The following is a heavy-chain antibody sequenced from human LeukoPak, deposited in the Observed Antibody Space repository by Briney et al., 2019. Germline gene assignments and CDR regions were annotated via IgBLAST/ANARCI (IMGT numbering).Heavy chain of an antibody. CDR1: GLTFSSYW. D-gene: IGHD6-19*01. Sequence: GGSLRLSCAASGLTFSSYWMHWVRQAPGKGLVWVSRINSDGSSTSYADSVKGRFTISRDNAKNTLYLQVNSLRAEDTAVYYCARGGSFSSGWYNGMDVWGQGTTVTVSS. J-gene: IGHJ6*02. CDR3: ARGGSFSSGWYNGMDV. V-gene: IGHV3-74*01. CDR2: INSDGSST.